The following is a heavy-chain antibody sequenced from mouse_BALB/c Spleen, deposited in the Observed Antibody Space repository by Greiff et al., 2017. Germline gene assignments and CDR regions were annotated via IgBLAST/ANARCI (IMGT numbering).Heavy chain of an antibody. Sequence: VQLQQSGAELVKPGASVKLSCTASGFYIKDTYMHWVKQRPEQGLEWIGRIDPANGNTKYDPKFQGKATITADTSSNTAYLQLSSLTSEDTAVYYCARASLLRPSWFAYWGQGTLVTVSA. J-gene: IGHJ3*01. CDR1: GFYIKDTY. CDR2: IDPANGNT. V-gene: IGHV14-3*02. D-gene: IGHD1-2*01. CDR3: ARASLLRPSWFAY.